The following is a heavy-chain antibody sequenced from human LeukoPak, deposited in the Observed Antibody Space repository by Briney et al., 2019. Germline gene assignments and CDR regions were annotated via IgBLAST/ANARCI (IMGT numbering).Heavy chain of an antibody. CDR1: GGSISSYY. CDR2: IYYSGST. CDR3: ARSLRYSSGPHY. Sequence: SETLSLTCTVSGGSISSYYWSWIRQPPGKGLEWIGYIYYSGSTNYNPSLKSRVTISVDTSKSQFSLKLSSVTAADTAVYYCARSLRYSSGPHYWGQGTLVTVSS. V-gene: IGHV4-59*08. D-gene: IGHD6-19*01. J-gene: IGHJ4*02.